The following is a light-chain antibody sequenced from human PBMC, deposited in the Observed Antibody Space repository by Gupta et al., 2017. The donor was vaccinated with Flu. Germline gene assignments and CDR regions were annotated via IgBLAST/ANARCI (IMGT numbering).Light chain of an antibody. Sequence: QSVLTQPPSPSGTPGQRVTISCSGSSSSIGSNYVYWYQQLPGTAPKLLIYRNNQRPSGVPDRSSGSKSGTSASLAISGLRSEDEADYYCAAWDDSLSAWVFGGGTKLTVL. J-gene: IGLJ3*02. V-gene: IGLV1-47*01. CDR3: AAWDDSLSAWV. CDR2: RNN. CDR1: SSSIGSNY.